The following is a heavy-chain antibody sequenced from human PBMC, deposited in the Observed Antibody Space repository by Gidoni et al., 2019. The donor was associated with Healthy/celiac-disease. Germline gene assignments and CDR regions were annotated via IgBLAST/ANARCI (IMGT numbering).Heavy chain of an antibody. D-gene: IGHD6-13*01. CDR1: GFTFSSYS. CDR3: ARGRIAAAGFDY. CDR2: ISSSSSYI. V-gene: IGHV3-21*02. J-gene: IGHJ4*02. Sequence: EVQLVESGGGLVKPGGSLRLSCAASGFTFSSYSMNWVRQAPGKGLEWVSSISSSSSYIYYADSVKGRFTTSRDNAKNSLYLQMNSLRAEDTAVYYCARGRIAAAGFDYWGQGTLVTVSS.